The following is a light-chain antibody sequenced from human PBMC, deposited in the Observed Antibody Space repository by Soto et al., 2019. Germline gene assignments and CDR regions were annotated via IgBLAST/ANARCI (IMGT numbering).Light chain of an antibody. CDR1: QDINMY. Sequence: DIQMTQSPSSLFASVGDRVTITCQATQDINMYLNWYQQKPGKAPNLLIYDASNLEIGVPSRFSGSGSGTHFTFTISSLQTEDIGTYYSQQYDILPITFGRGTRLEI. J-gene: IGKJ5*01. CDR2: DAS. V-gene: IGKV1-33*01. CDR3: QQYDILPIT.